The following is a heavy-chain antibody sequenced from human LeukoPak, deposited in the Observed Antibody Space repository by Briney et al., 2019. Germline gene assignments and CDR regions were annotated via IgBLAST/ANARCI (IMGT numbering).Heavy chain of an antibody. D-gene: IGHD3-10*01. J-gene: IGHJ4*02. Sequence: RGSLRLSCAASGFTFSDYYMSWIRQAPGKGLEWVSYISSSGSTIYYADSVKGRFTISRDNAKNSLYLQMNSLRAEDTAVYYCARNRLWFGADQDYWGQGTLVTVSS. CDR2: ISSSGSTI. V-gene: IGHV3-11*01. CDR3: ARNRLWFGADQDY. CDR1: GFTFSDYY.